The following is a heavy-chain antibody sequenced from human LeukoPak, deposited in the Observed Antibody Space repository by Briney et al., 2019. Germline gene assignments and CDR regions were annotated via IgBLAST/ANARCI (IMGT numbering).Heavy chain of an antibody. V-gene: IGHV1-2*02. Sequence: GASVKVSCKASGYTFTGYYMHWVRQAPGQGLEWMGWINPNSGGTNYAQKFQGRVTMTRDTSISTAYMELSRLRSDDTAVYYCASEYYYDSSGSKDFDYWGQGTLVTVSS. CDR1: GYTFTGYY. CDR3: ASEYYYDSSGSKDFDY. D-gene: IGHD3-22*01. CDR2: INPNSGGT. J-gene: IGHJ4*02.